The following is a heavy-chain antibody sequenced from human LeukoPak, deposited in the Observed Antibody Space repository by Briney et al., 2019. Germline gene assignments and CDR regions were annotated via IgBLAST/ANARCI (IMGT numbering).Heavy chain of an antibody. CDR2: IIESGEST. V-gene: IGHV3-23*01. D-gene: IGHD3-10*01. CDR1: GFTFSSYA. J-gene: IGHJ4*02. CDR3: AKGSAQYS. Sequence: SGGSLRLSCAASGFTFSSYAMSWVRQAPGKGLEWVSAIIESGESTYYTDSVKGRFTISRDNSKNTLYLQMNSLRAEDTAFYYCAKGSAQYSWGQGTLVTVSS.